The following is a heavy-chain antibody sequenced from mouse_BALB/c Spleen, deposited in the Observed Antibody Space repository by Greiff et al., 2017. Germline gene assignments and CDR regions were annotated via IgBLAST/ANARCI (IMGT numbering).Heavy chain of an antibody. J-gene: IGHJ4*01. D-gene: IGHD1-1*01. CDR3: LLLGSSLYAMDY. CDR1: GYTFTSYW. CDR2: IYPGNSDT. Sequence: EVQLQESGTVLARPGASVKMSCKASGYTFTSYWMHWVKQRPGQGLEWIGAIYPGNSDTSYIQKFKGKAKLTAVTSTSTAYMELSSLTNEDSAVYYCLLLGSSLYAMDYWGQGTSVTVSS. V-gene: IGHV1-5*01.